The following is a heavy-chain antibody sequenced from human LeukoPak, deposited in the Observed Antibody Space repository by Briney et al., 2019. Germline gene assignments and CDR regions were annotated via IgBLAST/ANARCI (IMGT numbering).Heavy chain of an antibody. CDR2: ISGSGNSA. Sequence: PGGSLRLSCAASGFTNETHSMTWVRQAPGKGLEWLSSISGSGNSAYYADSVKGRFTISRDKSKSTVSLQMNSLRVEDTTLYYCAKGAYVGGSSGYYPIWGQGTMVTVAS. CDR1: GFTNETHS. CDR3: AKGAYVGGSSGYYPI. J-gene: IGHJ3*01. D-gene: IGHD3-22*01. V-gene: IGHV3-23*01.